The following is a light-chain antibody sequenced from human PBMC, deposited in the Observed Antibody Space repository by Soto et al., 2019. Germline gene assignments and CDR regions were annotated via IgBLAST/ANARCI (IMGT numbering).Light chain of an antibody. Sequence: EIQMTQSPSTLSASVGDRVTITCRASQSISTWVAWYQQRPGKAPKVLIYDASNLQSGVPSRFSGSGSGTEFTLTISSLQPDDFATYFCQQYNEYLYTFGQGTNLEFK. CDR3: QQYNEYLYT. CDR1: QSISTW. V-gene: IGKV1-5*01. CDR2: DAS. J-gene: IGKJ2*01.